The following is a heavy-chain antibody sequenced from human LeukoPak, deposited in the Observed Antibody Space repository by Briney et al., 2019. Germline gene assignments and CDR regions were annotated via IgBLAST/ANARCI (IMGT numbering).Heavy chain of an antibody. CDR1: GFTFSDYY. V-gene: IGHV4-34*01. CDR2: INHSGST. D-gene: IGHD3-10*01. J-gene: IGHJ5*02. Sequence: GSLRLSCAASGFTFSDYYMSWIRQAPGKGLEWIGEINHSGSTNYNPSLKSRVTISVDTSKNQFSLKLSSVTAADTAVYYCARGLPRRKATYYYGSGSPNNWFDPWGQGTLVTVSS. CDR3: ARGLPRRKATYYYGSGSPNNWFDP.